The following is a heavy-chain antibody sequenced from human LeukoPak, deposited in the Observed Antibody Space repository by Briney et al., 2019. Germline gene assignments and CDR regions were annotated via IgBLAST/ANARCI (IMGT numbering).Heavy chain of an antibody. CDR1: GFTFSSYG. V-gene: IGHV3-33*01. CDR2: MWYDGSNK. Sequence: GRSLRLSCAASGFTFSSYGMHWVRQAPGKGLEWVAVMWYDGSNKYYADSVKGRFTISRDNSKNTLYLQMNSLRAEDTAVYYCAREYSSGWYYYDYWGQGTLVTVSS. CDR3: AREYSSGWYYYDY. D-gene: IGHD6-19*01. J-gene: IGHJ4*02.